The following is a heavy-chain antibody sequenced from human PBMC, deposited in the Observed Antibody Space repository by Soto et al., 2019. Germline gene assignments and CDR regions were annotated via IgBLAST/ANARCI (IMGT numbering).Heavy chain of an antibody. D-gene: IGHD3-22*01. J-gene: IGHJ5*02. V-gene: IGHV1-2*02. CDR3: ARGVVTMIVVPGLVDT. CDR2: INPNSGGT. CDR1: GYTFTGYY. Sequence: QVQLVQSGAEVKKPGASVKVSCKASGYTFTGYYMHWVRQAPGQGLECMGWINPNSGGTNYAQKFQGRVTMTMDTSISTTYMELSRLRSDDTAVYYCARGVVTMIVVPGLVDTWGQGTLVTVSS.